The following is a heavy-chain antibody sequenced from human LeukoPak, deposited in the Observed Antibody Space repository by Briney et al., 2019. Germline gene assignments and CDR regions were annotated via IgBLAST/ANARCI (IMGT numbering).Heavy chain of an antibody. CDR3: ARPSLDQLPKGENFDY. J-gene: IGHJ4*02. D-gene: IGHD2-2*01. CDR1: GGSISSSSYY. Sequence: KSSETLSLTCTVSGGSISSSSYYWGWIRQPPGKGLEWIGSIYYSGSTYYNPSLKSRVTISVDTSKNQFSLKLSSVTAADTAVYYCARPSLDQLPKGENFDYWGQGTLVTVSS. CDR2: IYYSGST. V-gene: IGHV4-39*01.